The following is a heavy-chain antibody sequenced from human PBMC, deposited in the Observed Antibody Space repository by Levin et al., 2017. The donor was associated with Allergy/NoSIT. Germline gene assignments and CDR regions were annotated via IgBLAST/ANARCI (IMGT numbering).Heavy chain of an antibody. V-gene: IGHV3-30-3*01. J-gene: IGHJ6*02. D-gene: IGHD2-2*01. Sequence: GESLKISCAASGFTFSSYAMHWVRQAPGKGLEWVAVISYDGSNKYYADSVKGRFTISRDNSKNTLYLQMNSLRAEDTAVYYCARDQDCSSTSCYLYYYYYGMDVWGQGTTVTVSS. CDR3: ARDQDCSSTSCYLYYYYYGMDV. CDR1: GFTFSSYA. CDR2: ISYDGSNK.